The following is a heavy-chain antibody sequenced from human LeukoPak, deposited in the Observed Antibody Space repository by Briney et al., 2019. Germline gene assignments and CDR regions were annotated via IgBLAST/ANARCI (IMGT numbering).Heavy chain of an antibody. CDR1: GFTFSSYS. J-gene: IGHJ4*02. CDR3: ARDGDCSSTSCYSQEGYSDY. CDR2: ISSSSSYI. V-gene: IGHV3-21*01. D-gene: IGHD2-2*02. Sequence: PGGSLRLSCAAAGFTFSSYSMNWVRQAPGKGLEWVSSISSSSSYIYYADSVKGRFTISRDNAKNSLYLQMNSLRAEDTAVYYCARDGDCSSTSCYSQEGYSDYWGQGTLVTVSS.